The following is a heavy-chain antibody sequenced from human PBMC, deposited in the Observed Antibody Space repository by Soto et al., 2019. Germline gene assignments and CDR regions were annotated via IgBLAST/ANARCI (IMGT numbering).Heavy chain of an antibody. J-gene: IGHJ5*02. D-gene: IGHD3-10*01. CDR2: IFYTGST. Sequence: SETLSLTCTVSGCPISSGGYYWNWIRQHPGKDLEWIGYIFYTGSTYYNPSLKSRVTMSVDMSKNQFSLRLTSVTAADTAVYYCARDSGGNKWFDPWGPGTLVTVSS. V-gene: IGHV4-31*03. CDR3: ARDSGGNKWFDP. CDR1: GCPISSGGYY.